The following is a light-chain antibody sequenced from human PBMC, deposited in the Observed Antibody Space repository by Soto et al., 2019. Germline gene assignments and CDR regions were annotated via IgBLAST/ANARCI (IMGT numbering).Light chain of an antibody. CDR2: DAS. CDR1: QSVSSS. Sequence: EIVLTQSPATLSLSPGERATLSCWASQSVSSSLAWYQQKPGQAPRLLIYDASNRATGVPARFSGSGSGTDFTLTISSLEPEDFAVYYCQQRSNWPPLFTFGPGTKVEIK. CDR3: QQRSNWPPLFT. V-gene: IGKV3-11*01. J-gene: IGKJ3*01.